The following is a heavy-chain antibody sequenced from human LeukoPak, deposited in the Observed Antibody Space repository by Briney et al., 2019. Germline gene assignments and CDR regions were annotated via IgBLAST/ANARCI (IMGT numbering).Heavy chain of an antibody. CDR1: GFTFSSYA. V-gene: IGHV3-23*01. CDR3: ATTVTTVKYYYYGMDV. J-gene: IGHJ6*02. CDR2: ICGSGGST. D-gene: IGHD4-17*01. Sequence: GGSLRLSCAASGFTFSSYAMSWVRQAPGKGLEWVSAICGSGGSTYYADSVKGRFTISRDNSKNTLYLQMNSLRAEDTAVYYCATTVTTVKYYYYGMDVWGQGTTVTVSS.